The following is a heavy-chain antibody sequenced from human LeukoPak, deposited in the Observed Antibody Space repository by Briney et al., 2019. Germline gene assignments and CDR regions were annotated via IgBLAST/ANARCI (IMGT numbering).Heavy chain of an antibody. V-gene: IGHV3-23*01. CDR3: AKVGRKHDAFDI. J-gene: IGHJ3*02. Sequence: GGSLRLSCTASGLTFGSYTMSWVRQAPGKGLEWVSGITATGSRTYYADSVKGRFTISRDSSKNTLYLQLNSLRADDTAVYYCAKVGRKHDAFDIWGQGTMVTVSS. D-gene: IGHD3-10*01. CDR1: GLTFGSYT. CDR2: ITATGSRT.